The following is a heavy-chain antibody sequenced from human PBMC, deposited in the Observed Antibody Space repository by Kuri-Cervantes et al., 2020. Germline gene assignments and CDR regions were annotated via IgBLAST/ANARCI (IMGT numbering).Heavy chain of an antibody. CDR1: GDSVSSNSAA. CDR2: TYYRSKWYN. CDR3: ARGGVVRYFDWLPHDIYYYGMDV. V-gene: IGHV6-1*01. Sequence: SQTLSLTCAISGDSVSSNSAAWNWIRQSPSRGLEWLGRTYYRSKWYNDYAVSVRSRITVNPDTSKNQFSLQLNSVTAADTAVYYCARGGVVRYFDWLPHDIYYYGMDVWGQGTTVTVSS. D-gene: IGHD3-9*01. J-gene: IGHJ6*02.